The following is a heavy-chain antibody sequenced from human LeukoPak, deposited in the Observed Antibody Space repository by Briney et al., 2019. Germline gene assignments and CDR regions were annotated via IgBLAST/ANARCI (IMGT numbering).Heavy chain of an antibody. CDR3: ARFVAGNSGYDELWGEYYFDY. D-gene: IGHD5-12*01. J-gene: IGHJ4*02. CDR1: GGSFSGYY. CDR2: INHSGST. V-gene: IGHV4-34*01. Sequence: PSETLSLTCAVYGGSFSGYYWSWIRQPPGKGLEWIGEINHSGSTNYNPSLKSRVTISVDTSKNQFSLKLSSVTAADTTVYYCARFVAGNSGYDELWGEYYFDYWGQGTLVTVSS.